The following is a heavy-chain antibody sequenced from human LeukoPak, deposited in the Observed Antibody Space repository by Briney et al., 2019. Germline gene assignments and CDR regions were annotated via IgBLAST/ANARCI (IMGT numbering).Heavy chain of an antibody. CDR3: ARGYCSGGSCYAYYFDY. Sequence: SETLSLTCAVSGGSISSGCYSWSWIRQPPGKGLEWIGYIYHSGSTYYNPSLKSRVTISVDRSKNQFSLKLSSVTAADTAVYYCARGYCSGGSCYAYYFDYWGQGTLVTVSS. CDR1: GGSISSGCYS. V-gene: IGHV4-30-2*01. J-gene: IGHJ4*02. CDR2: IYHSGST. D-gene: IGHD2-15*01.